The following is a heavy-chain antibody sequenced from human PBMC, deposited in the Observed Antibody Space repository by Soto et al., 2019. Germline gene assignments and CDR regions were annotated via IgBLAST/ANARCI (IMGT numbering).Heavy chain of an antibody. V-gene: IGHV3-30*18. D-gene: IGHD6-19*01. J-gene: IGHJ4*02. Sequence: QVQLVESGGGVVQPGRSLRLSCAASGFTFSSYGMHWVRQAPGKGLEWVAVISYDGSNKYYADSVKGRFTISRDNSKNTLYLQMNSLRAEDTAVYYCAKDHGSGWTHDYWGQGTLVTVSS. CDR2: ISYDGSNK. CDR3: AKDHGSGWTHDY. CDR1: GFTFSSYG.